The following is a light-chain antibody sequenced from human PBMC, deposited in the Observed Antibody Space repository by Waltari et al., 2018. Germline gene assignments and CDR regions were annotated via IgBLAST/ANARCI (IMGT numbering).Light chain of an antibody. CDR1: SSDVGGYNY. CDR3: NSYTSSSTWV. V-gene: IGLV2-14*01. Sequence: QSALTQPASVSGSPGPSITISCTGTSSDVGGYNYVSWYQQHPGKAPNLMFFDVSKRRSGVSNRFSGSKSGSTASLTISGLQAEDEADLYCNSYTSSSTWVFGGGTKLTVL. J-gene: IGLJ3*02. CDR2: DVS.